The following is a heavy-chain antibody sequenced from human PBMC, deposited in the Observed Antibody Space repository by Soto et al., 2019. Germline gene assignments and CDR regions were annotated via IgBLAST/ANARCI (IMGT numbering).Heavy chain of an antibody. CDR1: GFTFTSSA. D-gene: IGHD3-3*01. V-gene: IGHV1-58*02. CDR2: IVVGSGNT. J-gene: IGHJ5*02. Sequence: SVKVSCKASGFTFTSSAMTWVRQARGQRLEWIGWIVVGSGNTNYAQKLQGRVTMTTDTSTSTAYMELRSLRSDDTAVYYCARDSALGFLSGYLSWFDPWGQGTLVTVSS. CDR3: ARDSALGFLSGYLSWFDP.